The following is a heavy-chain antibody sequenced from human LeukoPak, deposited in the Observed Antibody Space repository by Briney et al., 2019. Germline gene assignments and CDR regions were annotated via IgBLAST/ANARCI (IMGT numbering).Heavy chain of an antibody. V-gene: IGHV1-69*05. J-gene: IGHJ4*02. CDR1: GGTFSSYA. CDR2: IIPIFGTA. CDR3: ARGPYGDYEPFGFDY. D-gene: IGHD4-17*01. Sequence: RASVKVSCKASGGTFSSYAISWVRQAPGQGLEWMGGIIPIFGTANYAQKFQGRVTITTDESTSTAYMELSSLRSEDTAVYYCARGPYGDYEPFGFDYWGQGTLVTVSS.